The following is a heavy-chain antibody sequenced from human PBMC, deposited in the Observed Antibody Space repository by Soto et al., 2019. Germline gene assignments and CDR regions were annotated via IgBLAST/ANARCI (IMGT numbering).Heavy chain of an antibody. D-gene: IGHD2-2*01. CDR3: ARQMGYCTTTSCHAGPLYYYMDV. J-gene: IGHJ6*03. CDR2: IYNSGSP. V-gene: IGHV4-59*08. Sequence: SETLSLTCTVSGGSISSYNWTWIRQPPGKGLEWIGFIYNSGSPNYNPSLKSRVTISLDTSKNQFSLKLTSVTTADTAVYYCARQMGYCTTTSCHAGPLYYYMDVWGKGTTVTVSS. CDR1: GGSISSYN.